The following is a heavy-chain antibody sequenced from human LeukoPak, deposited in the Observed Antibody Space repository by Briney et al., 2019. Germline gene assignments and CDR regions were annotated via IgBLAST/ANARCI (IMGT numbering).Heavy chain of an antibody. CDR1: GFTFSSYG. D-gene: IGHD3-22*01. CDR3: AKDYCDSCGLFDY. CDR2: IRYDGSNK. J-gene: IGHJ4*02. V-gene: IGHV3-30*02. Sequence: PGGSLRLSCAASGFTFSSYGMHWVRQAPGKGLEWVAFIRYDGSNKYYADSVKGRFTISRDNSKNTLYLQMNSLRAEDTAVYYCAKDYCDSCGLFDYWGQGTLVTVSS.